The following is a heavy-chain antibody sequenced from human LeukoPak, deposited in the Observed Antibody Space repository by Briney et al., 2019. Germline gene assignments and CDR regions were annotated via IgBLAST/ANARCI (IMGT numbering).Heavy chain of an antibody. CDR3: ARDSAWEGLNNWFDP. CDR2: IRYDGSNK. CDR1: GFTFSSYG. D-gene: IGHD1-26*01. V-gene: IGHV3-30*02. J-gene: IGHJ5*02. Sequence: GGSLRLSCAASGFTFSSYGMHWVRQAPGKGLEWVAFIRYDGSNKYYADSVKGRFTISRDNSKNTLYLQMNSLRAEDTAVYYCARDSAWEGLNNWFDPWGQGTLVTVSS.